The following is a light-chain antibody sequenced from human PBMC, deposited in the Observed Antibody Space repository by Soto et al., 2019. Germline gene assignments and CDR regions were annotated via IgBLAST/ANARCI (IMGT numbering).Light chain of an antibody. J-gene: IGLJ1*01. CDR1: SSDVGSYNL. CDR3: CSYAGSPYV. V-gene: IGLV2-23*01. Sequence: QSVLTQPASVSGSPGQSITISCTGTSSDVGSYNLVSWYQQHPGKAPKLMIYEGSKRPSGVSNRFSGSKSGNTASLTISGLQAEDEADYYCCSYAGSPYVFGTGTKLTAL. CDR2: EGS.